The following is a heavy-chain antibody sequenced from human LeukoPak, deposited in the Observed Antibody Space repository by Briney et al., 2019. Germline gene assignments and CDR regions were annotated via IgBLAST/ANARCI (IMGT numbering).Heavy chain of an antibody. CDR2: ISGSDGRT. D-gene: IGHD3-10*01. CDR3: AREATMVRGVITFLDY. V-gene: IGHV3-23*01. Sequence: GGSLRLSCAASGFTLSSYAMSWVRQAPGKGLEWVSAISGSDGRTYFADSVKGRFTISRDNSKNTLYLQMNILRAEDTAVYYCAREATMVRGVITFLDYWGQGTLVTVSS. CDR1: GFTLSSYA. J-gene: IGHJ4*02.